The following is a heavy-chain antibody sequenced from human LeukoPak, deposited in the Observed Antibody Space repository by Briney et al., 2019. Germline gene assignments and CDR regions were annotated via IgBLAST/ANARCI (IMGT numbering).Heavy chain of an antibody. D-gene: IGHD3-10*01. CDR1: GYTFTSYY. CDR2: ISAYNGNT. CDR3: ARDLTMVRGARYRPYNWFDP. Sequence: GASVKVSCKASGYTFTSYYMHWVRQAPGQGLEWMGWISAYNGNTNYAQKLQGRVTISADESTSTVYMELSSLRSEDTAVYYCARDLTMVRGARYRPYNWFDPWGQGTLVTVSP. V-gene: IGHV1-18*04. J-gene: IGHJ5*02.